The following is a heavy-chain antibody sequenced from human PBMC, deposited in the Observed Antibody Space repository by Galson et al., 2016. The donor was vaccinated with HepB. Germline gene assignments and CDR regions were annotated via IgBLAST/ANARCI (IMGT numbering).Heavy chain of an antibody. CDR1: GGSFSGYY. CDR2: TDHRGNT. V-gene: IGHV4-34*01. J-gene: IGHJ6*02. CDR3: ARKGSVMVKFKHYYYYYGMDV. Sequence: SETLSLTCVVSGGSFSGYYWSWIRQSPGKGLEWIGETDHRGNTNYSPSLKRRVTISVDTSKNHFSLRLSSLTAGDTAVYYCARKGSVMVKFKHYYYYYGMDVWGQGTTATVSS. D-gene: IGHD5-18*01.